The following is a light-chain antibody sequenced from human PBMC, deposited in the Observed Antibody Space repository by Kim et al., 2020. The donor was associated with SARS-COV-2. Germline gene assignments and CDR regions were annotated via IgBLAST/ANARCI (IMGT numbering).Light chain of an antibody. Sequence: QSVLTQPPSVSAAPEQKVAISCSGSNSNIGNNYVSWYQHLPGTAPKLLIYDNNKRPSGISDRFSGSKSGTSATPGITGLQTGDEADYYCGTWDSSLSAYVFGTGTKVTVL. CDR3: GTWDSSLSAYV. V-gene: IGLV1-51*01. J-gene: IGLJ1*01. CDR2: DNN. CDR1: NSNIGNNY.